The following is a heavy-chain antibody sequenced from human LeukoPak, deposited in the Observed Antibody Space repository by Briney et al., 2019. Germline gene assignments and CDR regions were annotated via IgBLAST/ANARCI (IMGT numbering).Heavy chain of an antibody. J-gene: IGHJ5*02. V-gene: IGHV3-23*01. Sequence: GGSLRLSCAASGFTFSSYAMSWVRQAPGKGLEWVSAISGSGGSRYYADSVKGRFTISRDNSKNTLYLRINSLRAEDTAVYYCAKDPCGGQFPGNWCDPWGQGTLVTVFS. CDR2: ISGSGGSR. CDR1: GFTFSSYA. CDR3: AKDPCGGQFPGNWCDP. D-gene: IGHD4-23*01.